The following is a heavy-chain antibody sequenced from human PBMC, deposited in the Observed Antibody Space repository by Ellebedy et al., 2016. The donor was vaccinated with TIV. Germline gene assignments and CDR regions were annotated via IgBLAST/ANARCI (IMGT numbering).Heavy chain of an antibody. CDR2: IYQDGSQK. D-gene: IGHD4-17*01. CDR1: GFSFRSYW. V-gene: IGHV3-7*01. CDR3: ARRGSYGDYAVQVNNWFDR. Sequence: GGSLRLSCVASGFSFRSYWMSWVRQAPGKGLAWVANIYQDGSQKYYVDSAEGRFTISRDNAKNSLYLEMKSLRVEDTAMYYCARRGSYGDYAVQVNNWFDRWGQGTLVTVSS. J-gene: IGHJ5*02.